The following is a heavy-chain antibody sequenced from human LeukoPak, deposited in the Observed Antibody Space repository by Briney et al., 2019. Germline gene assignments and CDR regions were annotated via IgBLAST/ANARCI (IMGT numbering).Heavy chain of an antibody. CDR1: GGTFSSYA. J-gene: IGHJ5*02. CDR3: ARVQDIAARSFDP. CDR2: IIPIFGTA. Sequence: SVKVSCKASGGTFSSYAISWVRQASGQGLEWMGGIIPIFGTANYAQKFQGRVTITADKSTSTACMELSSLRSEDTAVYYCARVQDIAARSFDPWGQGTLVTVSS. D-gene: IGHD6-6*01. V-gene: IGHV1-69*06.